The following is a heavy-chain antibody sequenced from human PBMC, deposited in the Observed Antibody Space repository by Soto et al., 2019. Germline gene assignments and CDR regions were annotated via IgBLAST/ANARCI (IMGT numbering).Heavy chain of an antibody. Sequence: QVQLVQSGDEVRKPGSSVKVSCKASGYIFVNYGIAWVRQAPGQGLEWMGWISPYSGNTNYARKVQGRLTMTTDTSTRTAYMCLVSLTSDDTAVYDCAMVDNYVTPTPQDVWGQGTTVTVSS. CDR3: AMVDNYVTPTPQDV. D-gene: IGHD3-16*01. CDR2: ISPYSGNT. CDR1: GYIFVNYG. V-gene: IGHV1-18*01. J-gene: IGHJ6*02.